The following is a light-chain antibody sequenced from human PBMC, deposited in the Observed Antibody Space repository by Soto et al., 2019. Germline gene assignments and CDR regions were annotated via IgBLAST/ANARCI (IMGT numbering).Light chain of an antibody. Sequence: QSVLTQPASVSGSPGQSITISCTGSGSDISVYHYLYWEQPSPGKAPKLMLYEVRHRHSGVSNRFSGSKSGNTVSMTISGLQAEDEAEYYCGSYTCSNPLDFGPGTTVTVL. J-gene: IGLJ1*01. V-gene: IGLV2-14*01. CDR3: GSYTCSNPLD. CDR2: EVR. CDR1: GSDISVYHY.